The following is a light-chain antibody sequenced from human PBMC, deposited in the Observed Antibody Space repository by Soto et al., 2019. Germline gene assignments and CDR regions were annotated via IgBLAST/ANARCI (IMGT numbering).Light chain of an antibody. Sequence: EIVLTQSPASLSLSPGDRATLSCRASQTVSNYLAWYQQKPGQAPRLLIFGASSRATGIPARFSGSGSGTEFTLTINSLQSEDFAVYYCQQYDNWPRTFGQGTKVDIK. CDR2: GAS. V-gene: IGKV3-15*01. CDR3: QQYDNWPRT. CDR1: QTVSNY. J-gene: IGKJ1*01.